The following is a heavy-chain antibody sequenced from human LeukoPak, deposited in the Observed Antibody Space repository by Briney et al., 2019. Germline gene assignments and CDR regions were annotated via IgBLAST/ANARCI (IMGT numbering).Heavy chain of an antibody. J-gene: IGHJ4*02. CDR3: ARGTPFRIAAGGYFDY. D-gene: IGHD6-13*01. Sequence: ASVKVSCKASGYTFTSYGISWVRQAPGQGLEWMGWISAYNGNTNYAQKLQGRVTMTTDTSTSTAYMELRSLRSDDTAVYYCARGTPFRIAAGGYFDYWGQGTLVTVSS. V-gene: IGHV1-18*01. CDR1: GYTFTSYG. CDR2: ISAYNGNT.